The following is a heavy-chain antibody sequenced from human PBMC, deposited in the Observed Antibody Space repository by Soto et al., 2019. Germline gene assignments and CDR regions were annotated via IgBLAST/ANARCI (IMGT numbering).Heavy chain of an antibody. CDR2: INAGNGNT. CDR1: GYTFTSYA. J-gene: IGHJ5*02. D-gene: IGHD2-15*01. Sequence: ASVKVSCKASGYTFTSYAMHWVRQAPGQRLEWMGWINAGNGNTKCSQKFQGRVTITRDTSASTAYMELSSLRSEDTAVYYCARAHGGRTDKNWFDPWGKGTLVTVSS. CDR3: ARAHGGRTDKNWFDP. V-gene: IGHV1-3*01.